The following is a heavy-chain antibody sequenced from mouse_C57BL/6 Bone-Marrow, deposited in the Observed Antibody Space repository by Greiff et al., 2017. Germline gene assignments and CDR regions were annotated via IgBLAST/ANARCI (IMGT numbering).Heavy chain of an antibody. CDR3: ARGDYYGSSLDY. J-gene: IGHJ2*01. CDR1: GYTFTSYW. Sequence: QVQLKQPGAELVKPGASVKLSCKASGYTFTSYWMHWVKQRPGQGLEWIGMIHPNSGSTNYNEKFKSKATLTVAKSSSTAYMQLSSLTSEDSAVYYCARGDYYGSSLDYWGQGTTLTVSS. V-gene: IGHV1-64*01. CDR2: IHPNSGST. D-gene: IGHD1-1*01.